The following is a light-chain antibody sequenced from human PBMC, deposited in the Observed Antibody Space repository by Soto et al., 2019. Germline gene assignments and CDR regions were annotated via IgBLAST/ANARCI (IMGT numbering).Light chain of an antibody. J-gene: IGKJ1*01. Sequence: EVVLTQSPAALSLSPGERATLSCRASQSLTSYLAWYPQKPGQAPRLLIYDASNRATGIPDRFSGSGSGTDFTLTISRLEPEDFAVYYCQQRRSWQVTFGQGTKVDI. CDR3: QQRRSWQVT. CDR1: QSLTSY. CDR2: DAS. V-gene: IGKV3-11*01.